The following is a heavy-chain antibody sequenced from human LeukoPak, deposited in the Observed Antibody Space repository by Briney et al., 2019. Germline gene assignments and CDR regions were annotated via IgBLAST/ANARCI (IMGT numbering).Heavy chain of an antibody. V-gene: IGHV3-7*01. Sequence: QSGGSLRLSCAASGFTFSSYWMSWVRQAPGRGLEWVANIKQDGSEKYYVDSVKGRFTISRDNAKNSLYLQMNSLRAEDTAVYYCARPRLRREFDPWGQGTLVTVSS. D-gene: IGHD2-21*01. CDR3: ARPRLRREFDP. CDR1: GFTFSSYW. CDR2: IKQDGSEK. J-gene: IGHJ5*02.